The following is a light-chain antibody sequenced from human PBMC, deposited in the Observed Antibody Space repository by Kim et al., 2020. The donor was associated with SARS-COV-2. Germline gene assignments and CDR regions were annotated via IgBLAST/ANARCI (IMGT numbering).Light chain of an antibody. CDR3: QQYGSSPVT. J-gene: IGKJ4*01. Sequence: EIVLTQSPGTLSLSPGEGETLYCRASQSVSSSYFAWYQQKPGQAPRLLIYGASSRATGIPDMFSGSGSGTDFTLTINRLEPEDFAVYYCQQYGSSPVTFGGGTKVDIK. V-gene: IGKV3-20*01. CDR1: QSVSSSY. CDR2: GAS.